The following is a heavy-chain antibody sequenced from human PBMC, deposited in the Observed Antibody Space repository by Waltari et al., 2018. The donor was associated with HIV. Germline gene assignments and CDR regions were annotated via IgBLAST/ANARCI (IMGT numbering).Heavy chain of an antibody. J-gene: IGHJ6*02. CDR3: AKQWKRPYYGMDA. CDR1: GVGFRTYG. Sequence: QVQIAGSGGGVVQPGGYLRLSGYAAGVGFRTYGMHWVRQAPGKGLEWVAFIRFDGSNKYYVDSVKGRFTISRDNSKNTLYLQIDSLRAEDTAVYYCAKQWKRPYYGMDAWGQGTTVTVSS. V-gene: IGHV3-30*02. CDR2: IRFDGSNK. D-gene: IGHD6-19*01.